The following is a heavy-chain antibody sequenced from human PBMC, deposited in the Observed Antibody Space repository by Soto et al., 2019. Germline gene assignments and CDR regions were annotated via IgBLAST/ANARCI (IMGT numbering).Heavy chain of an antibody. D-gene: IGHD3-22*01. Sequence: ETLSLTCTVAGGSVFSSSSLWVWIRQSPGKGLEWLGQIFYTGTTYYNPSLGSRITMSVDSSKSLFSLRLSSVTAADTAVYYCARGYYDSSGYYLYYYYYYGMDVWGQGTTVTVSS. CDR2: IFYTGTT. CDR1: GGSVFSSSSL. CDR3: ARGYYDSSGYYLYYYYYYGMDV. V-gene: IGHV4-39*02. J-gene: IGHJ6*02.